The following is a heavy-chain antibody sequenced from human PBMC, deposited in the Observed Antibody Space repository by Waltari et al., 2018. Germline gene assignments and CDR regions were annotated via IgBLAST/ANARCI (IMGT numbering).Heavy chain of an antibody. Sequence: QVQLVQSGAEVKKPGSSVKVSCKASGGTFSSYAISWVRQAPGQGLEWMGGIIPILGIANYAQKFQGRVTITADKSTSTAYMELSSLRSEDTAVYYCARDFFVSNTRSYYFDYWGQGTLVTVSS. CDR2: IIPILGIA. CDR3: ARDFFVSNTRSYYFDY. D-gene: IGHD2-2*02. J-gene: IGHJ4*02. V-gene: IGHV1-69*10. CDR1: GGTFSSYA.